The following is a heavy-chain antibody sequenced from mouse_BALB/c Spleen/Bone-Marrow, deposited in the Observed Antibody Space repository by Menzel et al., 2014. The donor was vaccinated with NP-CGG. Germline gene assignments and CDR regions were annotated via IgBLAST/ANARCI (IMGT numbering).Heavy chain of an antibody. CDR2: INPSNGGT. CDR1: GYTFTSYY. V-gene: IGHV1S81*02. Sequence: VKLMESGAELVKPGASVKLSCKASGYTFTSYYMYWVKQRPGQGLEWIGGINPSNGGTNFHEKFKSKATLTVDKSSSTAYMQLSSLTSEDSAVYYCTRSEPFAYWGQGTLVTVSA. CDR3: TRSEPFAY. J-gene: IGHJ3*01.